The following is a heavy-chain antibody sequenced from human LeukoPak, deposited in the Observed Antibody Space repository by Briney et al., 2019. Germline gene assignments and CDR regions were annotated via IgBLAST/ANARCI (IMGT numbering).Heavy chain of an antibody. CDR3: ARGYNWNYGFRGTHYFYFDL. Sequence: SPSETLSLTCAVSGGSFRGYVWSWIRQSPQKGLEWLGDVNHLGNTKYNPSLLGRIRLSGDSSSDRFSLRLNSLTATETAVYYCARGYNWNYGFRGTHYFYFDLWGPGTLVSVSS. CDR2: VNHLGNT. V-gene: IGHV4-34*01. CDR1: GGSFRGYV. J-gene: IGHJ2*01. D-gene: IGHD1-7*01.